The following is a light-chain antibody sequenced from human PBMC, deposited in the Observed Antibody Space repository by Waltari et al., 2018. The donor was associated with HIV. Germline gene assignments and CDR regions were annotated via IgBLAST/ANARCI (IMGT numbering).Light chain of an antibody. V-gene: IGKV1-39*01. CDR3: QQSYSTPPFT. CDR2: AAS. Sequence: DIQMTQSPSSLSASVGDRVPITCRASQSISTYLNWYQQKPGKAPQLLIYAASSLQSGVPSRFSGSGSGADFTLTISSLKPEDFATYYCQQSYSTPPFTFGPGTRVEIK. J-gene: IGKJ3*01. CDR1: QSISTY.